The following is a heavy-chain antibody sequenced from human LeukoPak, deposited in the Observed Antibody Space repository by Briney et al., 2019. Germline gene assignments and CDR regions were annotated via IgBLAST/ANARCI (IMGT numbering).Heavy chain of an antibody. Sequence: SETLSLTCTVSGGSVSRGSYYWSWIRQPPGKGLEWIGYIYYSGSTSYNPSLKSRVTVSLDTSKNQFSLKVRSVTAADTAVYYCARETPHWSSSWYGRNWFDPWGQGTLVTVSS. CDR2: IYYSGST. CDR1: GGSVSRGSYY. V-gene: IGHV4-61*01. J-gene: IGHJ5*02. CDR3: ARETPHWSSSWYGRNWFDP. D-gene: IGHD6-13*01.